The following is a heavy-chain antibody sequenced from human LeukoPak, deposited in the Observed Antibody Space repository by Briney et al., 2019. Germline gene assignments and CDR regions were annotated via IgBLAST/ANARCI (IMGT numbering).Heavy chain of an antibody. D-gene: IGHD3-10*01. J-gene: IGHJ4*02. CDR1: GFTFSSFA. V-gene: IGHV3-30*18. Sequence: GGSLRLSCAASGFTFSSFAMSWVRQAPGKGLEWVAVISYDGSNKYYADSVKGRFTISRDNSKNTLYLQMNSLRAEDTAVYYCAKSVLLWFGESSFDYWGQGTLVTVSS. CDR3: AKSVLLWFGESSFDY. CDR2: ISYDGSNK.